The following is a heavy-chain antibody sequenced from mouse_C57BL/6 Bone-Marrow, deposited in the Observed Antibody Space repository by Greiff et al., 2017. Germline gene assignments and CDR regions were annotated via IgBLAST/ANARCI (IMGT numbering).Heavy chain of an antibody. D-gene: IGHD1-1*01. CDR2: IDPETGGT. Sequence: VKLQESGAELVRPGASVTLSCKASGYTFTDYEMHWVKQTPVHGLEWIGAIDPETGGTAYNQKFKGKAILTADKSSSTAYMELRSLTSEDSAFYYCTNYYYGSSQAWFAYWGQGTLVTVSA. CDR1: GYTFTDYE. CDR3: TNYYYGSSQAWFAY. J-gene: IGHJ3*01. V-gene: IGHV1-15*01.